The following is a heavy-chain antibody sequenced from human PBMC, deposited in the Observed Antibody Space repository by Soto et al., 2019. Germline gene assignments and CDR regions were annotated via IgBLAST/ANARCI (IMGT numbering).Heavy chain of an antibody. V-gene: IGHV4-61*01. CDR3: ARGAVVVTAILPDY. CDR2: IYYSGST. Sequence: PSETLSLTCTVSGGSVSSGSYYWSWIRQPPGKGLEWTGYIYYSGSTNYNPSLKSRVTISVDTSKNQFSLKLNSVTAGDTAVYYCARGAVVVTAILPDYWGQGILVTVSS. D-gene: IGHD2-21*02. J-gene: IGHJ4*02. CDR1: GGSVSSGSYY.